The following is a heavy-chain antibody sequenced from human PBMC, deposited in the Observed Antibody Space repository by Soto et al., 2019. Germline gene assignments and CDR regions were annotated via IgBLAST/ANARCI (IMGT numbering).Heavy chain of an antibody. J-gene: IGHJ6*02. CDR1: GFTFSSYG. CDR2: IWYDGSNK. Sequence: GGSVRLSCAGPGFTFSSYGIHWVRQARGKGLEWVAVIWYDGSNKYYADSVKGGFTISRDNSKNTLYLQMNSLRAEDTAVYYCARVETFEYSSSSRYYYYGMDVWGQGTTVIVSS. D-gene: IGHD6-6*01. V-gene: IGHV3-33*01. CDR3: ARVETFEYSSSSRYYYYGMDV.